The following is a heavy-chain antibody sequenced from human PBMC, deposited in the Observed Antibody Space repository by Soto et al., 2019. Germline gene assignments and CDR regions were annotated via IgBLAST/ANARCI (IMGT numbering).Heavy chain of an antibody. J-gene: IGHJ6*02. Sequence: GGSLRLSCAASGFSFNDNWMHWVRQVPGKGLMWVSRLKSDGRDTIYADSVKGRFTVSRDSAKNTLYLQMNSLRVEDTAVYYCVREMPVPIMDGYYYSYVLDAWGQGITVTVSS. CDR3: VREMPVPIMDGYYYSYVLDA. V-gene: IGHV3-74*01. D-gene: IGHD3-16*01. CDR2: LKSDGRDT. CDR1: GFSFNDNW.